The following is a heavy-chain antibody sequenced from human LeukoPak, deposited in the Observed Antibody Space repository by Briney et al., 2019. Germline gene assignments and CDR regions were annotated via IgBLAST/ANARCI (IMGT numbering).Heavy chain of an antibody. J-gene: IGHJ4*02. CDR1: GFTLSSYS. CDR2: ISTSSSYI. D-gene: IGHD3-10*01. V-gene: IGHV3-21*01. CDR3: ARARPPYGSGSYGY. Sequence: GGSLRLSCAASGFTLSSYSMNWVRQAPGKGLEWVSFISTSSSYIYYADSVKGRFTISRDNSKNTLYLQMNSLRAEDTAVYYCARARPPYGSGSYGYWGQGTLVTVSS.